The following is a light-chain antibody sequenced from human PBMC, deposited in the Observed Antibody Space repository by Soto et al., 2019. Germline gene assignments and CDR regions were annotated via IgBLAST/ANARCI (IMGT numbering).Light chain of an antibody. CDR3: QQYGSLSWK. CDR2: GAS. J-gene: IGKJ1*01. CDR1: QSVSSNY. V-gene: IGKV3-20*01. Sequence: DIVLTQSPGTLSLSPGERATLSCRASQSVSSNYLAWYQQKPGQAPRLLIYGASTRATGVPDRFSGSGSGTDFTLTISRLEPEDFAVYHCQQYGSLSWKFGQGTKV.